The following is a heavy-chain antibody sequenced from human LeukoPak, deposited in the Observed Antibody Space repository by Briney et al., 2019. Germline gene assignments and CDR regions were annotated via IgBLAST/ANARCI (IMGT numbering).Heavy chain of an antibody. CDR3: AKDNRRHYTSGPNPDSLH. D-gene: IGHD6-19*01. CDR2: ISWNSGSI. Sequence: GGSLRLSCAGSGFIFNNCAMHWVRQPPGKGLEWVSGISWNSGSIDYADSVKGRFTISRDNAKNSLYLQMNSLRVEDTAFYYCAKDNRRHYTSGPNPDSLHWGQGALVTVSS. J-gene: IGHJ4*02. CDR1: GFIFNNCA. V-gene: IGHV3-9*01.